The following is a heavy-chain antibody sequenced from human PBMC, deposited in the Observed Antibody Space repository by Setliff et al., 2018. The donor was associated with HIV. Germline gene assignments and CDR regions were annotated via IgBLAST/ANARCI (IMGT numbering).Heavy chain of an antibody. D-gene: IGHD3-10*01. J-gene: IGHJ4*02. V-gene: IGHV4-34*01. CDR2: INHSGST. Sequence: SETLSLTCAVYGGSFSGYYWSWIRQPPGKGLEWIGEINHSGSTNYNPSLKSRVTISVDTSKNQFSLKLSSVTAADTAVYYCARRWYYYGSGSYYTMPPFDYWGQGTLGTVSS. CDR3: ARRWYYYGSGSYYTMPPFDY. CDR1: GGSFSGYY.